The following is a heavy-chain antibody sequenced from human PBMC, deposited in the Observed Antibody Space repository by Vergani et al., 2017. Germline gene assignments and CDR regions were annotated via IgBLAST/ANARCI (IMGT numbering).Heavy chain of an antibody. CDR3: ARYGDYGDDAFDI. CDR1: GGSFSGYY. CDR2: INHSGST. J-gene: IGHJ3*02. Sequence: QVQLQQWGAGLLKPSETLSLTCAVYGGSFSGYYWSWIRQPPGKGLEWIGEINHSGSTNYNPSLKSRVTISVDTSKNQFSLKLSSVTAADTAVYYCARYGDYGDDAFDIRGQGTMVTVSS. D-gene: IGHD4-17*01. V-gene: IGHV4-34*01.